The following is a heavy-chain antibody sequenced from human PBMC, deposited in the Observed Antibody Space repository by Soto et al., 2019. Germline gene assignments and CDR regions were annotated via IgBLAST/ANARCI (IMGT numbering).Heavy chain of an antibody. CDR2: MYYIGST. Sequence: PSETLSLTCTVSGASISSSAYYWGWIRQPPGQGLEFIGSMYYIGSTYFNPSLKTRVTISVDRSKNQFSLKLRSLTAADTAVYFCARHTVITRLFDSWGQGTLVTVSS. CDR1: GASISSSAYY. V-gene: IGHV4-39*01. D-gene: IGHD4-17*01. J-gene: IGHJ4*02. CDR3: ARHTVITRLFDS.